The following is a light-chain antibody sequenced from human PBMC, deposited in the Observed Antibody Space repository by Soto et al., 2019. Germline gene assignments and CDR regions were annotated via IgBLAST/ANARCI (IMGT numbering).Light chain of an antibody. CDR1: SSDVGGYNY. CDR2: EVT. CDR3: SSYTSSSTLYV. J-gene: IGLJ1*01. Sequence: QSALTQPASVSGSPGQSITISCTGTSSDVGGYNYVSWYKQHPGKAPKLMIYEVTNRTSGVSNRFSGSKSGNTASLTISGLQAEDEADYYCSSYTSSSTLYVFGTGTKVTVL. V-gene: IGLV2-14*01.